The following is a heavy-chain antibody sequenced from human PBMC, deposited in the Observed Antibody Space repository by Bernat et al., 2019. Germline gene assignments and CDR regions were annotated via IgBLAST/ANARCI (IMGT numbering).Heavy chain of an antibody. V-gene: IGHV4-39*02. Sequence: QLQLQESGPGLVKASETLSLSCTVSGGSITSISYYWAWFRQPPGKELEWIGSIYYSGITYYNPSLESRIAISVDTSKNQFFLKLSSVTAADTSVYYCARDYTGDGYNLNWFDPWGQGTLVTVS. CDR1: GGSITSISYY. J-gene: IGHJ5*02. CDR3: ARDYTGDGYNLNWFDP. D-gene: IGHD5-24*01. CDR2: IYYSGIT.